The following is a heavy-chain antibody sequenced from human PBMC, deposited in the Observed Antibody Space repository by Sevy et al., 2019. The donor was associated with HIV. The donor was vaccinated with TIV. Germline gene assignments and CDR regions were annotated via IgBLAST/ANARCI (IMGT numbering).Heavy chain of an antibody. Sequence: GSLRLSCAASGFTFSSYAMSWVRQAPGKGLEWIASIRHGGYTFYNPSLKSRVTISADTSKNQFSLKLTSVSAADTSIYYCVGPKLTYTNGWHYFDYWGQGTVVTVS. D-gene: IGHD2-8*01. V-gene: IGHV4-38-2*01. CDR1: GFTFSSYA. CDR3: VGPKLTYTNGWHYFDY. CDR2: IRHGGYT. J-gene: IGHJ4*02.